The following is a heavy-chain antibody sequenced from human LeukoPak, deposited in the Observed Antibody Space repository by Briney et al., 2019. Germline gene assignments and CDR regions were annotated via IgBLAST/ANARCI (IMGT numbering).Heavy chain of an antibody. V-gene: IGHV1-69*13. CDR3: TSAPTYDYYDSSGYSDY. CDR2: IIPIFGTA. Sequence: ASVKVSCNASGCTFSSYAISWVRQAPGQGLEWMGGIIPIFGTANYAQKFQGRVTITADESTSTAYMELSSLRSEDTAVYYCTSAPTYDYYDSSGYSDYWGQGTLVTVSS. CDR1: GCTFSSYA. J-gene: IGHJ4*02. D-gene: IGHD3-22*01.